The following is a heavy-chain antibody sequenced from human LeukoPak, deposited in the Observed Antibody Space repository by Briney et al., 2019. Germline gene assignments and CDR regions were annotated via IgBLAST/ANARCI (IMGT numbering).Heavy chain of an antibody. J-gene: IGHJ4*02. V-gene: IGHV3-30*02. Sequence: GGSLRLSCAASGFTFSSYGMHWVRQAPGKGLEWVAFIRYDGSNKYYADSVKGRFTISRDNSKNTLYLQMNSLRAEDTAVYYCAKHTPYYSNGGYFDYWGQGTLVTVSS. D-gene: IGHD3-10*01. CDR3: AKHTPYYSNGGYFDY. CDR2: IRYDGSNK. CDR1: GFTFSSYG.